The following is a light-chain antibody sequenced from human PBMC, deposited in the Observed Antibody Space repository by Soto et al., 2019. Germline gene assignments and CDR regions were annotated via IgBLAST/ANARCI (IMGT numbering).Light chain of an antibody. CDR2: GAS. J-gene: IGKJ1*01. CDR3: QQYANSPGT. CDR1: QSVSSSY. V-gene: IGKV3-20*01. Sequence: EIVLTQSPGTLSLSPGERATLSCRASQSVSSSYLAWYQQKPGQAPRLLIYGASSRATGIPDRFSGSGSGTDFTLIISRQEPEDFAVYYCQQYANSPGTFGQGTKVEIK.